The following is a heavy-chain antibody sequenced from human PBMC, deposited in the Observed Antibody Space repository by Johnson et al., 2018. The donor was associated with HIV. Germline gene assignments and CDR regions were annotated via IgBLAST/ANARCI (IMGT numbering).Heavy chain of an antibody. CDR2: IGTAGDT. CDR3: ARDLYSNSWYQSDAFDI. D-gene: IGHD6-13*01. Sequence: MQLVESGGGLVQPGGSLRLSCAASGFTFSSYDMHWVRQATGKGLEWVSAIGTAGDTYYADSVKGRFTISREDAKNSLYLQMNSLRAEDTAVYYCARDLYSNSWYQSDAFDIWGQGTMVTVSS. V-gene: IGHV3-13*01. CDR1: GFTFSSYD. J-gene: IGHJ3*02.